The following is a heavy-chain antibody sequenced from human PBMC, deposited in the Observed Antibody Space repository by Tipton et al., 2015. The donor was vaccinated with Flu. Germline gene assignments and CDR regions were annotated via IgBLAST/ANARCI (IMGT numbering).Heavy chain of an antibody. D-gene: IGHD3-10*01. CDR1: GFTFGSYV. CDR2: ISPSGADT. Sequence: SLRLSCAASGFTFGSYVMSWVRQAPGTGLEWVASISPSGADTYYADSVKGRFTISRDQSKSTVYLNMNTLRDGDTALYYCAKEGRGGPFEVWGQGTLVTVSS. CDR3: AKEGRGGPFEV. J-gene: IGHJ4*02. V-gene: IGHV3-23*01.